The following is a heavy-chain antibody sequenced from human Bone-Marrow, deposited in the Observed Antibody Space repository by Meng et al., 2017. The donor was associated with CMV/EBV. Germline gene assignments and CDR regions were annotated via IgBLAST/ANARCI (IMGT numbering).Heavy chain of an antibody. V-gene: IGHV3-48*04. CDR2: ISSSSSTI. D-gene: IGHD3-3*01. Sequence: GGSLISCAASGFTFSSYSMNWVRQAPGKGLEWVSYISSSSSTIYYADSVKGRFTISRDNAKNSLYLQMNSLRAEDTAVYYCARMTIFGFDYWGQGTLVTVSS. CDR3: ARMTIFGFDY. CDR1: GFTFSSYS. J-gene: IGHJ4*02.